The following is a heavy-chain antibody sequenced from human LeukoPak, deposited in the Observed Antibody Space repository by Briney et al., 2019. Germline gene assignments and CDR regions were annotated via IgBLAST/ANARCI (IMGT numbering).Heavy chain of an antibody. CDR1: GFPFSSYA. J-gene: IGHJ4*02. CDR3: AKVGGSGSYYEY. Sequence: GSLRLSCAASGFPFSSYAMSWVRQAPGKGLEWVSAISGSGGSTYYADSVKGRFTISRDNSKNTLYLQMNSLRAEDTAVYYCAKVGGSGSYYEYWGQGTLVTVSS. V-gene: IGHV3-23*01. CDR2: ISGSGGST. D-gene: IGHD3-10*01.